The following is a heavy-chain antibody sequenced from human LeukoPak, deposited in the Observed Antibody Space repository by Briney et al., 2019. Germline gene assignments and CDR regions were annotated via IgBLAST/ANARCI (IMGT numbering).Heavy chain of an antibody. J-gene: IGHJ4*02. CDR3: ARDDIAVAGFDY. Sequence: GGSLRLSCAASGFTFNTYSMNWVRQAPGKGLEWVSYISSSSNIIFYADSVKGRFTISRGNSKNTLYPQMNSLRAEDTAVYYCARDDIAVAGFDYWGQGTLVTVSS. V-gene: IGHV3-48*01. CDR2: ISSSSNII. D-gene: IGHD6-19*01. CDR1: GFTFNTYS.